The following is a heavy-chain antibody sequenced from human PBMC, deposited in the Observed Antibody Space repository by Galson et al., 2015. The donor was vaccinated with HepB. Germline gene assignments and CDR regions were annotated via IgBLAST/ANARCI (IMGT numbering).Heavy chain of an antibody. Sequence: SVKVSCKASGYTFTSYGISWVRQAPGQGLEWMGWINAYNGNTNYAQKLQGSVTMTTDTSTSTAYMELRSLRSDDTAVYYCARRGLGGLLWFGDDAKGVYYYGMDVWGQGTTVTVSS. J-gene: IGHJ6*02. CDR1: GYTFTSYG. CDR2: INAYNGNT. V-gene: IGHV1-18*01. D-gene: IGHD3-10*01. CDR3: ARRGLGGLLWFGDDAKGVYYYGMDV.